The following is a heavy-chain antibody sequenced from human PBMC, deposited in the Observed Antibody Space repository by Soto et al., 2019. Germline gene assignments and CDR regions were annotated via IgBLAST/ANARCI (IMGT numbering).Heavy chain of an antibody. Sequence: ETLSLTCTVSRGSMKSYYWSWIRQSPGRGLEWLGYISDSGSTSYNPSLKSRITISIDTSKNHFSLQLTSLTAADTAVYYCARDQVGFDYWGQGTLVTVSS. V-gene: IGHV4-59*13. J-gene: IGHJ4*02. CDR1: RGSMKSYY. CDR3: ARDQVGFDY. CDR2: ISDSGST.